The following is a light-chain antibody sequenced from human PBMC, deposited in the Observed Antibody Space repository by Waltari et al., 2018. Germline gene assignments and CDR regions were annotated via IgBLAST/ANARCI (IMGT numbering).Light chain of an antibody. CDR1: SSNIASTY. CDR3: AAWDDSLNSLV. Sequence: QSVLTQSPSVSGTPGQRVSISCSGSSSNIASTYVYWYQQLPGTAPELLIYRDNQRPSGVPDRFSGSKSGTSASLAISGLRSEDEADYYCAAWDDSLNSLVFGGGTKLTVL. CDR2: RDN. V-gene: IGLV1-47*01. J-gene: IGLJ2*01.